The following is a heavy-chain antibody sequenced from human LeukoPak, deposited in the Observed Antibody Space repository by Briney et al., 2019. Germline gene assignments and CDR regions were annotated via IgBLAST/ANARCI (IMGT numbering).Heavy chain of an antibody. D-gene: IGHD3-9*01. CDR2: IWYDGSNK. CDR1: GFTFSSYG. CDR3: ARDRYYDILTGYSGDYFDY. V-gene: IGHV3-33*01. J-gene: IGHJ4*02. Sequence: GGSLRLSCAASGFTFSSYGMHWVRQAPGKGLEWVAVIWYDGSNKYYADSEKGRFTISRDNSKNTLYLQMNSLRAEDTAVYYCARDRYYDILTGYSGDYFDYWGQGTLVTVSS.